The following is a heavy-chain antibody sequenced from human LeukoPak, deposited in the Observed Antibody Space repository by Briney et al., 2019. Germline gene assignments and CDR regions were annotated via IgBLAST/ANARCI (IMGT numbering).Heavy chain of an antibody. CDR2: ISWNSGSI. CDR3: AKALKYYYDSSGYYSDAFDI. J-gene: IGHJ3*02. D-gene: IGHD3-22*01. V-gene: IGHV3-9*03. Sequence: GRSLRLSCAASGFTFDDYAMHWVRQAPGKGLEWGSGISWNSGSIGYADSVKGRFTISRDNAKNSLYLQMNSLRAEDMALYYCAKALKYYYDSSGYYSDAFDIWGQGTMVTVSS. CDR1: GFTFDDYA.